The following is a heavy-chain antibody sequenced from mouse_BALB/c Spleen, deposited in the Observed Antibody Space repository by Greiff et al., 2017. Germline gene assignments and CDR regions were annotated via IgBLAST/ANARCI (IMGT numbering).Heavy chain of an antibody. Sequence: VQLQQSGAELVKPGASVKLSCTASGFNIKDTYMHWVKQRPEQGLEWIGRIDPANGNTKYDPKFQGKATITADTSSNTAYLQLSSLTSEDTAVYYCAVASLLRLQAWFAYWGQGTLVTVSA. CDR1: GFNIKDTY. J-gene: IGHJ3*01. CDR2: IDPANGNT. V-gene: IGHV14-3*02. CDR3: AVASLLRLQAWFAY. D-gene: IGHD1-2*01.